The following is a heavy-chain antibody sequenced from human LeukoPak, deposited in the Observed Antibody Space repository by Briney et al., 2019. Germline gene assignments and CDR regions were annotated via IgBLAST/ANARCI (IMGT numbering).Heavy chain of an antibody. CDR3: AKGWFGELLSVDY. D-gene: IGHD3-10*01. CDR1: GFTFRSYA. V-gene: IGHV3-23*01. CDR2: ISGSGGST. Sequence: GGSLRLSCAASGFTFRSYAMSWDRQAPGKGLEWVSAISGSGGSTYYADSVKGRFTISRDNSKNTLYLQMNSLRAEDTAVYYCAKGWFGELLSVDYWGQGTLVTVSS. J-gene: IGHJ4*02.